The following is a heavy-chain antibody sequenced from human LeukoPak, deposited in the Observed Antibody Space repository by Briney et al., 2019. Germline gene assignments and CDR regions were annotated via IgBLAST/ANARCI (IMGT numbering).Heavy chain of an antibody. V-gene: IGHV3-23*01. CDR2: ISGSGGST. Sequence: GGSLRLSCAASGFTFSIYAMSWVRQAPGKGLEWVSVISGSGGSTYYTDSVKGRFTISRDNSKNTLYLQMNSLRAEDTAVYYCAKGSGAWVAVAEWFDPWGQGTLVTVSS. J-gene: IGHJ5*02. CDR3: AKGSGAWVAVAEWFDP. D-gene: IGHD6-19*01. CDR1: GFTFSIYA.